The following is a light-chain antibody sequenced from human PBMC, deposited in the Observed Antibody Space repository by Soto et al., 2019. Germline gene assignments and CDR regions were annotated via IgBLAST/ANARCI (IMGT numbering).Light chain of an antibody. CDR3: QQRSNWPLSLT. Sequence: EIVLTQSPATLSLSPGERATLSCRASQSVSSYLAWYQQKPGQAPRLLIYDASNRATGIPARFSGSGSGTDFTLTISSLAPEDFAVYYCQQRSNWPLSLTFGGGTKVEIK. CDR2: DAS. CDR1: QSVSSY. V-gene: IGKV3-11*01. J-gene: IGKJ4*01.